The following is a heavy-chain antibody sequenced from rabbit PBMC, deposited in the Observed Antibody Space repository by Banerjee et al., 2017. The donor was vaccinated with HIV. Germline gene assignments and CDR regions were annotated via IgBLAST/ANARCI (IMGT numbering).Heavy chain of an antibody. V-gene: IGHV1S40*01. Sequence: QSLEESGGDLVKPGASLTLTCTASEFSFSDRYYMCWVRQAPGKGLEWIACIDTGSSGTTFYASWAKGRFTISKTSSTTVTLQMTSLTAADTATYFCARKDYGSGYAVTAFNLWGPGTLVTVS. J-gene: IGHJ4*01. D-gene: IGHD6-1*01. CDR2: IDTGSSGTT. CDR1: EFSFSDRYY. CDR3: ARKDYGSGYAVTAFNL.